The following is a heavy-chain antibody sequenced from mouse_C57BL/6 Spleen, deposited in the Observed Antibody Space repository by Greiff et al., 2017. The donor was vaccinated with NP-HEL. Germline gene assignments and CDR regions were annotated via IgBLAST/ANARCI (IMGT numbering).Heavy chain of an antibody. J-gene: IGHJ3*01. CDR1: GYSITSGYY. CDR3: ARECDYDAY. V-gene: IGHV3-6*01. CDR2: ISYDGSN. Sequence: EVKVEESGPGLVKPSQSLSLTCSVTGYSITSGYYWNWIRQFPGNKLEWMGYISYDGSNNYNPSLKNRISITRDTSKNQFFLKLNSVTTEDTATYYCARECDYDAYWGQGTLVTVSA. D-gene: IGHD2-4*01.